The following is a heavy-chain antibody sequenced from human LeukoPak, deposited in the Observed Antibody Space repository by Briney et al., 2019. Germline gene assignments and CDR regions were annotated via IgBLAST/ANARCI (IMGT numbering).Heavy chain of an antibody. CDR3: ARGHYWTWAFDY. V-gene: IGHV4-30-4*07. J-gene: IGHJ4*02. D-gene: IGHD3-3*02. Sequence: SQTLSLNCAVSGGSISSGGYSRSWIRQPPGKGLEWIGYIYYSGSTYYNPSLKSRVTISVDTSKNQFSLKLSSVTAADTAVYYCARGHYWTWAFDYWGQGTLVTVSS. CDR1: GGSISSGGYS. CDR2: IYYSGST.